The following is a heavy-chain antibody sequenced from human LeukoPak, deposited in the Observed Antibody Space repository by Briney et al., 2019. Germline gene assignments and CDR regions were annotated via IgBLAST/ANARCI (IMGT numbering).Heavy chain of an antibody. CDR1: GGSISSYY. V-gene: IGHV4-59*12. Sequence: PSETLSLTCTVSGGSISSYYWSWIRQPPGKGLEWIGHIHYSGSTNYNPSLKSRVTISVDTSKNQFPLRLTSVTAADTAVYYCARYRDGYDYWGQGTLVTVSS. D-gene: IGHD5-24*01. J-gene: IGHJ4*02. CDR3: ARYRDGYDY. CDR2: IHYSGST.